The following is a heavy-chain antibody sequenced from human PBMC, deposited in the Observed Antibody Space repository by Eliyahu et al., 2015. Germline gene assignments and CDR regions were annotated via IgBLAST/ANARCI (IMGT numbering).Heavy chain of an antibody. CDR2: IYYSGST. V-gene: IGHV4-59*01. J-gene: IGHJ4*02. Sequence: QVQLQESDPGLVKPSETLSLTCTVSGGSGGSISSYYWSWIRQPPGKGLEWIGYIYYSGSTNYNPSLKSRVTISGDTSKNQFSLKLSSVTAADTAVYYCASGFSSGWYYFDYWGQGTLVTVSS. CDR3: ASGFSSGWYYFDY. D-gene: IGHD6-19*01. CDR1: GGSGGSISSYY.